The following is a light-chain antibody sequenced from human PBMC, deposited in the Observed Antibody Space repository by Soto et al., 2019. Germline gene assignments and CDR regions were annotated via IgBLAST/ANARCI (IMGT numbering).Light chain of an antibody. J-gene: IGKJ2*01. Sequence: EIVLTPFPATLSLTPGERATLSCRASQTIDNTLAWYQRKPGQAPRLLIYDASTMATGVPARFSGSGSGTDFTLTISSLQSEDFAVYYCQHYNYWPYTFGQGTKVDIK. CDR3: QHYNYWPYT. CDR2: DAS. V-gene: IGKV3-15*01. CDR1: QTIDNT.